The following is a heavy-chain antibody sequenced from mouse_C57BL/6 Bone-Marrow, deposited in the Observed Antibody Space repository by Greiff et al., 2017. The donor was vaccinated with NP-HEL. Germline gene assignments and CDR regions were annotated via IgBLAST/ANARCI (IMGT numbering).Heavy chain of an antibody. CDR1: GYTFTSYW. V-gene: IGHV1-59*01. Sequence: QVQLQQPGAELVRPGTSVKLSCKASGYTFTSYWMHWVKQRPGQGLEWIGVIDPSDSYTNYNQKFKGKATLTVDTSSSTAYMQLSSLTSEDSAVYYCARSWDSSGWFAYWGQGTLVTVSA. CDR3: ARSWDSSGWFAY. CDR2: IDPSDSYT. J-gene: IGHJ3*01. D-gene: IGHD3-2*02.